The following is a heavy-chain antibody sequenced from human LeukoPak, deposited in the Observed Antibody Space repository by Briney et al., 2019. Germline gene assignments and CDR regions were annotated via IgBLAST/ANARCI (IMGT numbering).Heavy chain of an antibody. J-gene: IGHJ4*02. CDR2: INKDGSAK. V-gene: IGHV3-7*01. D-gene: IGHD2-15*01. CDR1: AFTFSNYW. CDR3: ARDDGGLGYCSGGRCYSHFDS. Sequence: GGSLRLSCAASAFTFSNYWMSWVRQAPGKGLEWVANINKDGSAKYYVDSVKGRFTISRDNAKNSLYLQMNSLRAEDTAVYYCARDDGGLGYCSGGRCYSHFDSWGQGTLVTVSS.